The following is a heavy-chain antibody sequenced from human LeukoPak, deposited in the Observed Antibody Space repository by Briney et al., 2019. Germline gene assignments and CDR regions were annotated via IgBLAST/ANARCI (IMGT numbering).Heavy chain of an antibody. CDR1: GFTFSSYW. J-gene: IGHJ6*02. Sequence: GSLRLSCAASGFTFSSYWMHWVRQAPGKGLVWVSRINSDGSSTSYADSVKGRFTISRDNAKNTLYLQMNSLRAEDTAVYYCARAPGMATIYYYYGMDVWGQGTTVTVSS. CDR3: ARAPGMATIYYYYGMDV. CDR2: INSDGSST. D-gene: IGHD5-24*01. V-gene: IGHV3-74*01.